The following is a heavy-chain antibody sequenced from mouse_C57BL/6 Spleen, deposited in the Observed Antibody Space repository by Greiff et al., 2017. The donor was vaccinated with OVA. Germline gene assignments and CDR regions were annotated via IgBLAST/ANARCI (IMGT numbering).Heavy chain of an antibody. CDR1: GYAFSSYW. V-gene: IGHV1-80*01. J-gene: IGHJ3*01. D-gene: IGHD2-4*01. Sequence: VKLQQSGAELVKPGASVKISCKASGYAFSSYWMNWVKQRPGKGLEWIGQIYPGDGDTNYNGKFKGKATLTADKSSSTAYMQLSSLTSEDSAVYFCARGEVYYDYGDAYWGQGTLVTVSA. CDR3: ARGEVYYDYGDAY. CDR2: IYPGDGDT.